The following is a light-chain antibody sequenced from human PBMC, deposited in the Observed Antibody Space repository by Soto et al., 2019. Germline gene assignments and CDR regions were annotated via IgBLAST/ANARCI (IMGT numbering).Light chain of an antibody. J-gene: IGKJ2*01. CDR3: QQYGTSPLT. CDR1: QSVNSNY. Sequence: EIVLTQSPGTLSLSPGERATLSCRASQSVNSNYLAWYQHKPGQVPRPLIYGASIRAAGVPDRLSGSGSATDFTLSISRLEPEDYALYYCQQYGTSPLTFGQRTKLEIK. CDR2: GAS. V-gene: IGKV3-20*01.